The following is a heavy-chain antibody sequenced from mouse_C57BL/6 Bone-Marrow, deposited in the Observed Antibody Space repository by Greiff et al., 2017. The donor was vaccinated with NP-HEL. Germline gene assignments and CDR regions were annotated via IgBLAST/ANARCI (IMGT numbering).Heavy chain of an antibody. V-gene: IGHV5-2*01. D-gene: IGHD2-2*01. CDR1: EYEFPSHD. CDR2: INSDGGST. CDR3: ARHGYDVGGYAMDY. Sequence: DVKLVESGGGLVQPGESLKLSCESNEYEFPSHDMSWVRKTPEKRLELVAAINSDGGSTYYPDTMERRFIISRDNTKKTLYLQMSSLRSEDTALYYCARHGYDVGGYAMDYWGQGTSVTVSS. J-gene: IGHJ4*01.